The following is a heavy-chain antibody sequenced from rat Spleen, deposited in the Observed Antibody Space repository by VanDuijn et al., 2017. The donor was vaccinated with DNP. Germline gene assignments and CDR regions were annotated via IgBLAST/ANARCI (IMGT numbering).Heavy chain of an antibody. J-gene: IGHJ2*01. Sequence: EVHLVESGGGLVQPGRSLKLSCAASGFTFSDYNMAWVRQAPKMGLEWVATISFDGDSTYYRDSVKGRFTISRDNAKNTLYLQMESLRSEDTATYYCSKDITRFNYGPNLFDNWGQGVMVTVSS. CDR2: ISFDGDST. V-gene: IGHV5-20*01. CDR3: SKDITRFNYGPNLFDN. CDR1: GFTFSDYN. D-gene: IGHD1-3*01.